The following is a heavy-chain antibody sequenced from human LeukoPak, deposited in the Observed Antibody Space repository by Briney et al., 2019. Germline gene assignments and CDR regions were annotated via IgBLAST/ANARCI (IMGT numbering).Heavy chain of an antibody. Sequence: PSETLSLTCTVSVGSISSGGYYWGWIRQHPGKGLEWIGCIYYSGTTYYHPSLTSRVAVSVDTSTNQFSLKLSSLTAADTAVYYCARSGTVTTWNYRGQGTLVTVSS. CDR3: ARSGTVTTWNY. V-gene: IGHV4-31*03. CDR2: IYYSGTT. D-gene: IGHD4-17*01. CDR1: VGSISSGGYY. J-gene: IGHJ4*02.